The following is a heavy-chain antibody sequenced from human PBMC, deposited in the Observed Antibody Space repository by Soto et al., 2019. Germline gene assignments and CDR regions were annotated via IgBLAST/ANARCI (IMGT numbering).Heavy chain of an antibody. D-gene: IGHD6-13*01. J-gene: IGHJ4*02. CDR3: ARAAMVGSSWPFDY. CDR2: IYHSGST. V-gene: IGHV4-4*02. Sequence: QVQLQESGPGLVKPSGTLSLTCAVSGGSISSSHWWRWVRQPPGKGLEWIGEIYHSGSTNYNPSLKRRVPLSVERSKTQFSLKLSAVTAADTAVDYCARAAMVGSSWPFDYWGQGTLVTVSS. CDR1: GGSISSSHW.